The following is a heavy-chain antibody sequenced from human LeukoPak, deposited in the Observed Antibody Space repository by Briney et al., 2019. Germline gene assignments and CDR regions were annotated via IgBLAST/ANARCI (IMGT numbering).Heavy chain of an antibody. J-gene: IGHJ4*02. V-gene: IGHV3-64D*06. D-gene: IGHD5-12*01. CDR3: VKGPRVATNPYFDY. Sequence: GVSLRLSCSASGFTFSSYAMHWVRQAPGKGLEYVSAISSNGGSTYYADSMKGRFTISRDNSKNTLYLQMSSLRAEDTAVYYCVKGPRVATNPYFDYWGQGTLVTVSS. CDR1: GFTFSSYA. CDR2: ISSNGGST.